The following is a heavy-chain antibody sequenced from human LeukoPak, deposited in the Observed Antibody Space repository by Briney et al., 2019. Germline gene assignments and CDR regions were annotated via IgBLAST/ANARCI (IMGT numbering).Heavy chain of an antibody. J-gene: IGHJ3*02. D-gene: IGHD6-19*01. CDR3: ARGSSVAGYDAFDI. Sequence: ASVKVSCKASGYTFTSYGISWVRQAPGQGLEWMGWISAYNGNTNYAQKLQGRVTMTTDTSTSTAYMELRSLRPDDTAVYYCARGSSVAGYDAFDIWGKGTMVTVSS. CDR2: ISAYNGNT. V-gene: IGHV1-18*04. CDR1: GYTFTSYG.